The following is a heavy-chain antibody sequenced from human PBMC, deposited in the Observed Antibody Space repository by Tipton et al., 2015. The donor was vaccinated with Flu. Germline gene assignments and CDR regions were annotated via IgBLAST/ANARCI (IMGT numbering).Heavy chain of an antibody. Sequence: QSGAEVKKPGESLKISCKGSGYSFTSYWIGWVRQMPGKGLEWMGIIYPGDSDTRYSPSFQGQVTISADKSISTAYLQWSSLKASDTAMYYCARQAAAGTKNDAFDIWGQGTMVTVSS. CDR1: GYSFTSYW. V-gene: IGHV5-51*01. D-gene: IGHD6-13*01. CDR3: ARQAAAGTKNDAFDI. J-gene: IGHJ3*02. CDR2: IYPGDSDT.